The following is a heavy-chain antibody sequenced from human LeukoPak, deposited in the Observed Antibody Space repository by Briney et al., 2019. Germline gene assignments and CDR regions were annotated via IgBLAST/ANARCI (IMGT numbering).Heavy chain of an antibody. D-gene: IGHD2-2*01. CDR2: ISSSGSTI. CDR1: GFTFSDYY. CDR3: AKDLVPVVVVPAAIYDY. J-gene: IGHJ4*02. Sequence: GGSLRLSCAASGFTFSDYYVSWIRQAPGKGLEWVSYISSSGSTIYYADSVKGRFTISRDNAKNSLYLQMNSLRAEDTAVYYCAKDLVPVVVVPAAIYDYWGQGTLVTVSS. V-gene: IGHV3-11*04.